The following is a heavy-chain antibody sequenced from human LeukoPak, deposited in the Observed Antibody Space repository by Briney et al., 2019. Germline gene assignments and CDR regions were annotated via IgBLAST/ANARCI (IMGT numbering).Heavy chain of an antibody. D-gene: IGHD3-3*01. CDR1: GFTFDEHD. Sequence: GGSLRLSCAASGFTFDEHDMHWVRQVPGKGLEWVCLISKDGGNKHYADSVKGRFSISRDNNRNSLSLQMNSLRSEDTALYFCAKRFGSPHNFDYWGQGALVTVSS. CDR2: ISKDGGNK. J-gene: IGHJ4*02. CDR3: AKRFGSPHNFDY. V-gene: IGHV3-43*02.